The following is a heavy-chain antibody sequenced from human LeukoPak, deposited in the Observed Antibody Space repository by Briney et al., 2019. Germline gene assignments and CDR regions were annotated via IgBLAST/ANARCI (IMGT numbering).Heavy chain of an antibody. CDR3: ARAVSRTIPTGNAFDI. Sequence: GGSLRLSCAASGFTFSSYAMHWVRQAPGKGLEWVAVISYDGSNKYYADSVKGRFTISRDNSKNTLYLQMNSLRAEDTAVYYCARAVSRTIPTGNAFDIWGQGTMVTVSS. CDR1: GFTFSSYA. J-gene: IGHJ3*02. V-gene: IGHV3-30-3*01. CDR2: ISYDGSNK. D-gene: IGHD3-10*01.